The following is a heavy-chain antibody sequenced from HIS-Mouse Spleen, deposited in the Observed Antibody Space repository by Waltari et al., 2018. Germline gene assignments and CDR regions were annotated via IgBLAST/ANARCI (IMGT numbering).Heavy chain of an antibody. Sequence: QLQLQESGPGLVKPAETLSLTCTVSGGSISSSSYYWGWIRQPPGKGLEWFGSIYYSVGTYYNPALKRRATISVDTSKNQFSLKVSSVTAADPAVYYCAREIPYSSSWYDWYFDLWGRGTLVTVSS. J-gene: IGHJ2*01. V-gene: IGHV4-39*07. CDR3: AREIPYSSSWYDWYFDL. CDR2: IYYSVGT. CDR1: GGSISSSSYY. D-gene: IGHD6-13*01.